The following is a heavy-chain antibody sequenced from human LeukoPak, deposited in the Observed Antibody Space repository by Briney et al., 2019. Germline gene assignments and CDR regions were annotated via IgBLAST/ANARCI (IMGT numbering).Heavy chain of an antibody. CDR2: ISGSGAST. J-gene: IGHJ3*02. CDR3: ARDRAEDGWGVLDAFDI. Sequence: SGGSLRLSCAASGFTFSSFWMSWVRQAPGKGLEWVSAISGSGASTYYADSVKGRFTISRDNSKNTLYLQMNSLRAEDTAVYYCARDRAEDGWGVLDAFDIWGQGTMVTVSS. V-gene: IGHV3-23*01. CDR1: GFTFSSFW. D-gene: IGHD3-10*01.